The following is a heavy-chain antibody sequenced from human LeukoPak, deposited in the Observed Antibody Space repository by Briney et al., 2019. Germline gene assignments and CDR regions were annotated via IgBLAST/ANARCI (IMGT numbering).Heavy chain of an antibody. D-gene: IGHD5-18*01. CDR3: ARDLAPVDTAMVPQV. J-gene: IGHJ4*02. Sequence: GGSLRLSCAASGFTFSSYSMNWVRQAPGKGLEWVSSISSSSSYIYYADSVKGRFTISRDNAKNSLYLQMNSLRAEDTAVYYCARDLAPVDTAMVPQVWGQGTLVTVSS. CDR2: ISSSSSYI. V-gene: IGHV3-21*01. CDR1: GFTFSSYS.